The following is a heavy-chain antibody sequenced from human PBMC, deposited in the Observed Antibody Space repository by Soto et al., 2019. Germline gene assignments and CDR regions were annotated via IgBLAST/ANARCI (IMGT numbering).Heavy chain of an antibody. D-gene: IGHD5-18*01. Sequence: EVQLVESGGGLVQPGGSLRLSCAGSGFTFSTYWMSWVRQAPGKGLERVANIREDGSQRFYADSVKGRFTISRDNANNAMYLQRNYLRAEDTAVYYSARPTPRRVEVHTVGHWGQGTLVTVSS. CDR3: ARPTPRRVEVHTVGH. CDR2: IREDGSQR. J-gene: IGHJ1*01. V-gene: IGHV3-7*01. CDR1: GFTFSTYW.